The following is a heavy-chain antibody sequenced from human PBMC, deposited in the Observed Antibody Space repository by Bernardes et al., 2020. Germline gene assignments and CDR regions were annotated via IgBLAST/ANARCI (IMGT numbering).Heavy chain of an antibody. D-gene: IGHD2-15*01. V-gene: IGHV4-34*01. CDR3: ARFPRDRGYCSGGSCPKFGPYYYYYGMDV. CDR1: GGSFSGYY. CDR2: INHSGST. Sequence: SETLSLTCAVYGGSFSGYYWSWIRQPPGKGLEWIGEINHSGSTNYNPSLKSRVTISVDTSKNQFSLKLSSVTAADTAVYYCARFPRDRGYCSGGSCPKFGPYYYYYGMDVWGKGTTVTVSS. J-gene: IGHJ6*04.